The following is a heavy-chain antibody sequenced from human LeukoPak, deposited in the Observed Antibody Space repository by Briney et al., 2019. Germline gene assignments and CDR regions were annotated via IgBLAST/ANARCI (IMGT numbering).Heavy chain of an antibody. CDR1: GFTFSGYW. J-gene: IGHJ6*04. D-gene: IGHD3-10*02. CDR2: ISSSGSTI. Sequence: GGSLRLSCAASGFTFSGYWMSWVRQAPGKGLEWVSYISSSGSTIYYADSVKGRFTISRDNAKNSLYLQMNSLRAEDTAVYYCAELGITMIGGVWGKGTTVTISS. V-gene: IGHV3-48*04. CDR3: AELGITMIGGV.